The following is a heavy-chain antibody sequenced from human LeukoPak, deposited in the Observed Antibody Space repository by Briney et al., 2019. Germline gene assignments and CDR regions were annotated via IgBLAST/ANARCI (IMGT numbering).Heavy chain of an antibody. CDR3: AKVRDYYDSSGYFLDY. CDR1: GFTFSSYS. CDR2: ISSSSSYI. V-gene: IGHV3-21*04. J-gene: IGHJ4*02. Sequence: PGGSLRLSCAASGFTFSSYSMNWVRQAPGKGLEWVSSISSSSSYIYYADSVKGRFTISRDNAKNSLYLQMNSLRAEDTAVYYCAKVRDYYDSSGYFLDYWGQGTLVTVSS. D-gene: IGHD3-22*01.